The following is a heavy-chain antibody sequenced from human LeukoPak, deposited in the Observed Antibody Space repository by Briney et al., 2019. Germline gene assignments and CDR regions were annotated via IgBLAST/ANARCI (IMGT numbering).Heavy chain of an antibody. CDR2: INHSGST. CDR3: ARFLINNFDC. J-gene: IGHJ4*02. Sequence: SETLSLTCAVYGGSFSGYYWSWIRQPPGKGLEWIGEINHSGSTNYNPSLKSRVTISVDTSKNQFSLKLSSVTAADTAVYYCARFLINNFDCWGQGTLVTVSS. V-gene: IGHV4-34*01. CDR1: GGSFSGYY. D-gene: IGHD2/OR15-2a*01.